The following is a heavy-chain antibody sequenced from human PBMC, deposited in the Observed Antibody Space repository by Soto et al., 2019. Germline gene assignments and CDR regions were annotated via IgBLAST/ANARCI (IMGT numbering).Heavy chain of an antibody. Sequence: QVQLVQSGAEVKKPGSSVKVSCKASGGTFSSYAISWVRQAPGQGLEWMGGIIPIFGTANYAQKFQGRVTITADEFTSPACRELRSRRSEETAVYYCARESRYCSGGSCYFLPGIDYWGQGTLVTVSS. D-gene: IGHD2-15*01. CDR2: IIPIFGTA. CDR3: ARESRYCSGGSCYFLPGIDY. V-gene: IGHV1-69*12. J-gene: IGHJ4*02. CDR1: GGTFSSYA.